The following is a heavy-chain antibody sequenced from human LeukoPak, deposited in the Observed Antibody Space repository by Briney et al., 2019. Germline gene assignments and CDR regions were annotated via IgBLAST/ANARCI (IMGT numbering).Heavy chain of an antibody. Sequence: PSETLSLTCTVSGGSISSGDYYWSWIRQPPGKGLEWIGYIYYSGSTYYNPSLKSRVTISVDTSKNQFSLKLSSVTAADTAVYYCARESSGFQGDYWGQGTLVTVSS. V-gene: IGHV4-30-4*08. J-gene: IGHJ4*02. CDR2: IYYSGST. D-gene: IGHD6-19*01. CDR3: ARESSGFQGDY. CDR1: GGSISSGDYY.